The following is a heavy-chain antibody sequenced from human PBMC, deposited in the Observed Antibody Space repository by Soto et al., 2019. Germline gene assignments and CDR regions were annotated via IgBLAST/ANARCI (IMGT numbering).Heavy chain of an antibody. J-gene: IGHJ6*02. V-gene: IGHV3-53*01. CDR1: GFTVSSSY. D-gene: IGHD2-21*02. CDR2: IESGGTA. Sequence: GGSLRLSCNASGFTVSSSYMSWVRHAPGMGLEWVAVIESGGTAHYADSVKGRFTISRDNPNNIIYLQLHTLRAEDTAVYYCAKDLGPLKLLNYVFYGLDVWGQGTTVTVSS. CDR3: AKDLGPLKLLNYVFYGLDV.